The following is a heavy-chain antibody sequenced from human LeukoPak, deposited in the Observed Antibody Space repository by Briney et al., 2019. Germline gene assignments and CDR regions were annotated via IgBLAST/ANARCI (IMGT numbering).Heavy chain of an antibody. CDR1: GFTFGSYG. Sequence: GGSLRLACAASGFTFGSYGMHWVRQAPGKGLEWVTFIRSDGSNKYYADSVKGRFTISRDNSKNTLYLQMNSLRAEDTAVYYCASGVVPPASLLDVWGKGTTVTVSS. CDR3: ASGVVPPASLLDV. D-gene: IGHD2-2*01. CDR2: IRSDGSNK. V-gene: IGHV3-30*02. J-gene: IGHJ6*04.